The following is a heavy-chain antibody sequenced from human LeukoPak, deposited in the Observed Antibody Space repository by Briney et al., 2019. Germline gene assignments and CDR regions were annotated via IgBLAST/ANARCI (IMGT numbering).Heavy chain of an antibody. J-gene: IGHJ4*02. CDR2: ISSSSSYI. D-gene: IGHD3-22*01. CDR3: ARGAHYYEDSSGYSYGDDY. Sequence: PGGSLRLSCAGSGFTFANYNMNWVRQAPGKGLEWVSYISSSSSYIYYADSVKGRFTISRDNAKNSLYLQMNSLRAEDTAVYYCARGAHYYEDSSGYSYGDDYWGQGTLVTVSS. V-gene: IGHV3-21*01. CDR1: GFTFANYN.